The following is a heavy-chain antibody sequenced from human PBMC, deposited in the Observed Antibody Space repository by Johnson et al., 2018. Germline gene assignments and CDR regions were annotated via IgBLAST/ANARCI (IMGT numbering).Heavy chain of an antibody. J-gene: IGHJ6*03. CDR3: ARVPPYYYYIDV. V-gene: IGHV4-59*01. CDR2: IYYSGNT. CDR1: GTSIRSNY. Sequence: QVQLQEAGPGLVKPSETLSLTCGVSGTSIRSNYWTWIRQPPGKGLECIVYIYYSGNTNYNPSLKSRVTISVETSKNQFSLKLSSVTAADTAVYYCARVPPYYYYIDVWGKGTTVTVSS.